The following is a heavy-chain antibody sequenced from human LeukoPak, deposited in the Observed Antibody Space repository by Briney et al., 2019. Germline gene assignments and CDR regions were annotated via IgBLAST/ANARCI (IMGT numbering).Heavy chain of an antibody. CDR2: ISSSGSTI. CDR3: ASPYYDSSGYDY. V-gene: IGHV3-48*03. J-gene: IGHJ4*02. Sequence: PGGSLRLSCAASGFTFSSYEMNWVRQAPGKGLEWVSYISSSGSTIYYADSVKGRFTISRDNAKNSLYLQMNSLRAEDTAVYYSASPYYDSSGYDYWGQGTLVTVSS. D-gene: IGHD3-22*01. CDR1: GFTFSSYE.